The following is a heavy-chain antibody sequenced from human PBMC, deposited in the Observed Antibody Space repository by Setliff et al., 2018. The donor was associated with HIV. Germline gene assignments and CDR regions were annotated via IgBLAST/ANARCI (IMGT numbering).Heavy chain of an antibody. Sequence: SETLSLTCTVSGGSVSNYYWTWIRQSAGKGLEWIGHINTSGSTKYNPSLKSRLTMSVDSSGNQFSLKLSSVTAADTAVYYCARVAPKGYQLLFSSVWGQGTTVTVSS. CDR1: GGSVSNYY. CDR2: INTSGST. V-gene: IGHV4-4*07. D-gene: IGHD2-2*01. J-gene: IGHJ6*02. CDR3: ARVAPKGYQLLFSSV.